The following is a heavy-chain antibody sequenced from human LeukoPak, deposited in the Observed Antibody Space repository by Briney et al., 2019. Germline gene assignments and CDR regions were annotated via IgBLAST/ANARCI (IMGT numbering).Heavy chain of an antibody. Sequence: GGSLRLSCAASGFTFSSYAMSWVRQAPGKGLEWVSGISGSGDNTYYADSVKGRFTISRDNSKNTLYVQVNSLGTEDTAAYYCAKGSYYDSSGSFYFDCWGQGTLVTVSS. J-gene: IGHJ4*02. CDR3: AKGSYYDSSGSFYFDC. V-gene: IGHV3-23*01. CDR1: GFTFSSYA. CDR2: ISGSGDNT. D-gene: IGHD3-22*01.